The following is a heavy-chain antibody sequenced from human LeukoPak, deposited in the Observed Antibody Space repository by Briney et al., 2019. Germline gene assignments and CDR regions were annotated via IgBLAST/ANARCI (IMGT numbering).Heavy chain of an antibody. CDR3: ARDCRYGGYDLCWFDP. Sequence: GGSLRLSCAASGFTFSDYYMSWIRQAPGKGLEWVSYISSSGSTIYYADSVKGRFTISRDNAKDSLYLQMNSLRAEDTAVYYCARDCRYGGYDLCWFDPWGQGTLVTVSS. V-gene: IGHV3-11*04. CDR2: ISSSGSTI. D-gene: IGHD5-12*01. J-gene: IGHJ5*02. CDR1: GFTFSDYY.